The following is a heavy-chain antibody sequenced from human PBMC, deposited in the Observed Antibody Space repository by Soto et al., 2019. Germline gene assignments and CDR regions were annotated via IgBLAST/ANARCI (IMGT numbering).Heavy chain of an antibody. CDR1: GFTFSNHA. CDR2: IGGSDGRT. V-gene: IGHV3-23*01. CDR3: XKDWDGADCSGGSCLGY. J-gene: IGHJ4*02. D-gene: IGHD2-15*01. Sequence: PGGSLRLSCAASGFTFSNHAMSWVRQAPGKGLEWVSTIGGSDGRTYYADSVKGRFTISRDNSKNTLDLQMNNLRVEETAKYYCXKDWDGADCSGGSCLGYWGQGTLVTVSS.